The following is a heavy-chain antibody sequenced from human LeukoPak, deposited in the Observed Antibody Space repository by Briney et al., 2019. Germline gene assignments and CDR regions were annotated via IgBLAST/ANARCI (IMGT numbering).Heavy chain of an antibody. D-gene: IGHD6-19*01. Sequence: GGSLRLSCAASGFTFSSYAMHWVRQAPGKGLEWVAVISYDGSNKYYADSVKGRFTISRDNSKNTLYLQMNSLRAEDTAVYYCAREVAVAGLMDVWGQGTTVTVSS. CDR3: AREVAVAGLMDV. J-gene: IGHJ6*02. CDR2: ISYDGSNK. CDR1: GFTFSSYA. V-gene: IGHV3-30-3*01.